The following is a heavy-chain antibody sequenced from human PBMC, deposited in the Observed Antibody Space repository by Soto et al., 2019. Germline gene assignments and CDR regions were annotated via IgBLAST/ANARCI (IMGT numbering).Heavy chain of an antibody. V-gene: IGHV4-59*01. CDR1: GGSMNNYY. CDR2: IYYIGST. J-gene: IGHJ5*02. CDR3: ARGSSPALGAPWARVNWFDP. D-gene: IGHD1-26*01. Sequence: QVQLQESGPGRVKASETLSLTCTVSGGSMNNYYWSWIRQPPGKGLEWIGYIYYIGSTNYNPSLKSRVTMSVDTSRNQLSLNLTSVTAADTAVYYCARGSSPALGAPWARVNWFDPWGQGTLVTVSS.